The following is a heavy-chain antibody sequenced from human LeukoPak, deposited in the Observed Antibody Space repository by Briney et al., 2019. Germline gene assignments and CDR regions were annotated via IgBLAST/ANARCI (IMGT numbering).Heavy chain of an antibody. D-gene: IGHD6-13*01. CDR1: GYTFTGYS. CDR3: ARAASSWSQGFDF. CDR2: INPNSGDT. Sequence: ASVKVSCRASGYTFTGYSIHWVRQAPGQGLEWMGWINPNSGDTTYAQKFQGRVTMTRDTYISTAYMELSRLRSDDTAVFYCARAASSWSQGFDFWGQGTLVTVSS. J-gene: IGHJ4*02. V-gene: IGHV1-2*02.